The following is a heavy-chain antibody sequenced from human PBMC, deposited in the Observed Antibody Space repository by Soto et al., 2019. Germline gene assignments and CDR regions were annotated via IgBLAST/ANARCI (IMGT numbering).Heavy chain of an antibody. Sequence: ASVKVSCKASGYTFTSYGISWVRQAPGQGLEWMGWISAYNGNTNYAQKLQGRVTMTTDTSTSTAYMELRSLRSDDTAVYYCARMVRGIFGVVIIPYYFDYWGQGTLVTVSS. CDR1: GYTFTSYG. CDR3: ARMVRGIFGVVIIPYYFDY. CDR2: ISAYNGNT. V-gene: IGHV1-18*01. J-gene: IGHJ4*02. D-gene: IGHD3-3*01.